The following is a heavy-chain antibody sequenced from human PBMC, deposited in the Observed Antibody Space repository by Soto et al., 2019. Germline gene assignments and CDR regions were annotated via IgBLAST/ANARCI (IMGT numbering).Heavy chain of an antibody. CDR1: GFTFTNYG. CDR3: AREKAYSKDY. CDR2: IWHDGSNK. J-gene: IGHJ4*02. Sequence: GGSLRLSCAASGFTFTNYGMHWVRQAPGQGVEWVAIIWHDGSNKYYADSVKGRFTISRDNSKNTLYLHVNSLRAEDTAVYYCAREKAYSKDYWGQGT. V-gene: IGHV3-33*01. D-gene: IGHD4-4*01.